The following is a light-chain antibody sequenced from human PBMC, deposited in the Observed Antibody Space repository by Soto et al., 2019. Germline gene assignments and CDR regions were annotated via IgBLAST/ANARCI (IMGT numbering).Light chain of an antibody. J-gene: IGKJ2*01. V-gene: IGKV3-20*01. CDR3: QQYGSSPGT. CDR2: GAS. CDR1: QSVSSSY. Sequence: ETVLTQSPGTLSLSPGERATLSCRASQSVSSSYLAWYQQKLGQAPRLLIYGASSRATGIPDRFCGSGSGTDFTLTISRLEPGDFAVYYCQQYGSSPGTFGQGTNLEIK.